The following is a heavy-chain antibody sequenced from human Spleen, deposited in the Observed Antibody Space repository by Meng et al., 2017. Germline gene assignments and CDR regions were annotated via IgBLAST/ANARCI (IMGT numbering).Heavy chain of an antibody. V-gene: IGHV3-48*03. CDR2: ISSSGNTV. D-gene: IGHD6-19*01. J-gene: IGHJ6*02. Sequence: GESLKISCAASGFTFSIYEMNWVRQAPGKGLEWVSYISSSGNTVYYADSVKGRFTISRDNAKNSLYLQMNSLRAEDTAVYYCARDNWSGFSSGWYSPYYYYGMDVWGQGTTVTVSS. CDR1: GFTFSIYE. CDR3: ARDNWSGFSSGWYSPYYYYGMDV.